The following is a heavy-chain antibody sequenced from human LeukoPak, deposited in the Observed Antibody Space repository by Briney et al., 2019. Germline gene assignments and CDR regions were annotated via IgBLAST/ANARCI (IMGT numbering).Heavy chain of an antibody. CDR3: ARLIAVAGTGMDYFDY. J-gene: IGHJ4*02. CDR2: INPNSGGT. Sequence: ASVKVSCKASGYTFTGYYLHWVRQAPGQGLEWMGRINPNSGGTNYAQKFQGRVTMTRNTSINTAFMELSRLRSDDTAVYYCARLIAVAGTGMDYFDYWGRGTLVTVSS. CDR1: GYTFTGYY. D-gene: IGHD6-19*01. V-gene: IGHV1-2*06.